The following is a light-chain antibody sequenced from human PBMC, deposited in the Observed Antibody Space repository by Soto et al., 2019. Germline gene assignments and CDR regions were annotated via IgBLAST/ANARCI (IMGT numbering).Light chain of an antibody. V-gene: IGKV1-9*01. Sequence: DIQLTQSPSFLSASVGDRVTITCRASQGISSYLAWYQQKPGKAPKLLIYAASTLQSGVPSRFSGSGSGKEFTLTISSLQPEDFATYYCKQLNCYPFTFGPGTKVDIK. CDR3: KQLNCYPFT. CDR1: QGISSY. J-gene: IGKJ3*01. CDR2: AAS.